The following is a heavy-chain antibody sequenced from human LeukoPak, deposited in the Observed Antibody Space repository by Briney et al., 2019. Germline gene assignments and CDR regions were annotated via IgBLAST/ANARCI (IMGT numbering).Heavy chain of an antibody. Sequence: ASVKVSCKASGYTFTGYYMHWVRQAPGQGLEWMGWINPNSGGTNYAQKFQGRVTMTRDTSISTAYMELSRLRSDDTAVSYCARSLTMIVVVIAGYWGQGTLVTVSS. CDR1: GYTFTGYY. V-gene: IGHV1-2*02. D-gene: IGHD3-22*01. J-gene: IGHJ4*02. CDR3: ARSLTMIVVVIAGY. CDR2: INPNSGGT.